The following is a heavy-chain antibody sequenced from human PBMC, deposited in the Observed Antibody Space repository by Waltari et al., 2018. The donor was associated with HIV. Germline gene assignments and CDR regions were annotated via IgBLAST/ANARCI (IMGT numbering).Heavy chain of an antibody. Sequence: EVQLVQSGGGLVQPGGSGRLSCAASGFSVSRYWIHWVRQIPGQGLVWVSRINPDGNTINYADSVRCRFTISRDYAKNTLYLQMNSLRDEDTAMYYCVKDMFGEYDYWGQGTLVTVSS. CDR1: GFSVSRYW. J-gene: IGHJ4*02. D-gene: IGHD3-10*02. CDR2: INPDGNTI. CDR3: VKDMFGEYDY. V-gene: IGHV3-74*01.